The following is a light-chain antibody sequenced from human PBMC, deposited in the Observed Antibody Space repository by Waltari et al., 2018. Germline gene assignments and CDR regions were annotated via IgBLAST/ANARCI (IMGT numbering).Light chain of an antibody. J-gene: IGLJ2*01. Sequence: SYVLTQPPSVSVAPGQTARIPCGGNNIGRRTVHWYQQRPGQAPVLVVYDDTDRPSGIPERFSGSNSGDTATLTISRVEAGDEADYYCHVWDSSSDPVVFGGGT. CDR1: NIGRRT. V-gene: IGLV3-21*02. CDR3: HVWDSSSDPVV. CDR2: DDT.